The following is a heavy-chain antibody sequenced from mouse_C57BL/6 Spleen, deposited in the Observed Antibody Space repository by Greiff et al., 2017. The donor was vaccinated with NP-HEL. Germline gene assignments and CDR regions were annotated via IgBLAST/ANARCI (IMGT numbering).Heavy chain of an antibody. J-gene: IGHJ1*03. CDR1: GYTFTDYY. D-gene: IGHD1-1*01. CDR2: INPNNGGT. CDR3: ARSYGSSYVRYFDV. Sequence: VQLQQSGPELVKPGASVKISCKASGYTFTDYYMNWVKQSHGKSLEWIGDINPNNGGTSYNQKFKGKATLTVDKSSSTAYMELRSLTSEDSAVYYCARSYGSSYVRYFDVWGTGTTVTVSS. V-gene: IGHV1-26*01.